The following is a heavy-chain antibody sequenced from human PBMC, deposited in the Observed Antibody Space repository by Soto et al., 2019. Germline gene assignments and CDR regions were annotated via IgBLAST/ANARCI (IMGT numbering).Heavy chain of an antibody. CDR3: AHGSCSSADCYPNPYLDY. D-gene: IGHD2-2*01. CDR2: IYWDDDE. Sequence: QITLKESGPTLVKPTQPLTLTCTFSGFSLSNTAEGVGWIRQPPGKALEWLALIYWDDDERYSPSLKSRLTITKDTYKNQVVLTMTNVDPVYTATYYCAHGSCSSADCYPNPYLDYWGQGSLVTVSS. CDR1: GFSLSNTAEG. V-gene: IGHV2-5*02. J-gene: IGHJ4*02.